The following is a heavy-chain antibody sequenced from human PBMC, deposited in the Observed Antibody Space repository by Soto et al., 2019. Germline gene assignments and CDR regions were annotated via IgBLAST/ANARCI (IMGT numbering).Heavy chain of an antibody. CDR1: GFTFSSYA. V-gene: IGHV3-64D*08. CDR3: VKDVIYDSSGYSLGVWYFDL. Sequence: GGSLRLSCSASGFTFSSYAMHWVRQAPGKGLEYVSAISSNGGSTYYADSVKGRFTISRDNSKNTLYLQMSSLRAEDTAVYYCVKDVIYDSSGYSLGVWYFDLWGRGTLVTVSS. CDR2: ISSNGGST. D-gene: IGHD3-22*01. J-gene: IGHJ2*01.